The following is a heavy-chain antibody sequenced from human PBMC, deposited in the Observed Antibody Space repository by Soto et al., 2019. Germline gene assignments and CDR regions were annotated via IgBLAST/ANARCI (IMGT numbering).Heavy chain of an antibody. Sequence: EVQLVESGGDLVQPGGSLRLSCAASGFSVSSKYMSWVRQAPGKGLEWVSLIQSGGTTYYAGSVKGRFTISRDYSENTLFLQMNSLRVEDTAVYYCTRDDVHLNGDRYYVVRMGVWGKGTTVTCSA. V-gene: IGHV3-66*01. CDR3: TRDDVHLNGDRYYVVRMGV. CDR2: IQSGGTT. J-gene: IGHJ6*04. CDR1: GFSVSSKY. D-gene: IGHD2-15*01.